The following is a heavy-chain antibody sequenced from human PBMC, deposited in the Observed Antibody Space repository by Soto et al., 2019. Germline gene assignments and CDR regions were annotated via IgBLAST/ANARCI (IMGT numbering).Heavy chain of an antibody. Sequence: QVQLVQSGAEVKKPGASVKVSCKASGYTFTSYYMHWVRQAPGQGLEWMGIINPSGGSTSYAQKFQGRVTMTRDTSTRTVYMELSSLSSEYTAVYYCARGTDYYGSRSYRHYWGQGTLVTVSS. D-gene: IGHD3-10*01. V-gene: IGHV1-46*01. CDR2: INPSGGST. J-gene: IGHJ4*02. CDR3: ARGTDYYGSRSYRHY. CDR1: GYTFTSYY.